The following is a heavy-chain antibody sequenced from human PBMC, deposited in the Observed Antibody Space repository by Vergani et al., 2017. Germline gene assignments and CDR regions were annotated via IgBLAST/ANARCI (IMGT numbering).Heavy chain of an antibody. CDR3: ARALRGWGATKY. J-gene: IGHJ4*02. Sequence: EVQLVESGGGLVQPGGSLRLSCAASGFTFGSYWMSWVRQAPGKGLEWVANIKQDGSEKYYVDSVKGRFTISRDNAKNSLYLQMNSLRAEDTAVYYCARALRGWGATKYWGQGTLVTVSS. CDR2: IKQDGSEK. CDR1: GFTFGSYW. D-gene: IGHD1-26*01. V-gene: IGHV3-7*01.